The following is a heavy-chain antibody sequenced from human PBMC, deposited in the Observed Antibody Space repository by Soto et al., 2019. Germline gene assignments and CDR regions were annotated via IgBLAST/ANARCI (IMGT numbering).Heavy chain of an antibody. J-gene: IGHJ6*03. CDR1: GYTFTSYD. Sequence: ASVAVSCKASGYTFTSYDIDWVRQATGQGLEWMGWMNPNSGNTGYAQKFQGRVTMTRNTSISTAYMELSSLRSEDTAVYYCARALGRFQNGTVLPYFDWLLHRYYYYSSMDVWGKGTTVTVSS. V-gene: IGHV1-8*01. CDR3: ARALGRFQNGTVLPYFDWLLHRYYYYSSMDV. CDR2: MNPNSGNT. D-gene: IGHD3-9*01.